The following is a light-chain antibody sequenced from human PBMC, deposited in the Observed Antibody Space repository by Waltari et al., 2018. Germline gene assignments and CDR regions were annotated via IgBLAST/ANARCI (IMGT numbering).Light chain of an antibody. CDR2: GST. Sequence: QSVLTQPPSVSGAPGQTVTISCTGSGSNIRAGYDVHWYQQVPRAAPKLLIYGSTSRPLGVPDRFFGSTSGTSASLAITGLQAEDEAVYYCQSYDTSLTVVFGGGTKLTVL. J-gene: IGLJ3*02. CDR3: QSYDTSLTVV. V-gene: IGLV1-40*01. CDR1: GSNIRAGYD.